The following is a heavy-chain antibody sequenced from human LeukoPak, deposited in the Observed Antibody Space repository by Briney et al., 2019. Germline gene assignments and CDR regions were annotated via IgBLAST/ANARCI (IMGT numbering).Heavy chain of an antibody. Sequence: GRSLRLSCAASGFTFSSYGMHWVRQAPGKGLEWVAVIWYDGSNKYYADSVKGRFTISRDNSKNTLYLQMNSLRAEDTAVYYCARDIRMATPRGFDYWGQGTLVTVSS. D-gene: IGHD5-24*01. J-gene: IGHJ4*02. CDR3: ARDIRMATPRGFDY. CDR1: GFTFSSYG. CDR2: IWYDGSNK. V-gene: IGHV3-33*01.